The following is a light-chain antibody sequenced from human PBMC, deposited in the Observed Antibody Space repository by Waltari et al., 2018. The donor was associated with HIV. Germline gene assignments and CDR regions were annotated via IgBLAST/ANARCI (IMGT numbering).Light chain of an antibody. V-gene: IGKV4-1*01. CDR3: QQYYSSLMYT. J-gene: IGKJ2*01. CDR2: WAS. Sequence: DIVMTQSPDSLAVSLGERATINCKSSQSLLVISNNQNYLAWYQQKPGQSPRLLIYWASTRESGVPDRFSGSGSGTNFTLTINNLQAEDVAVYYCQQYYSSLMYTFGQGTKLEIK. CDR1: QSLLVISNNQNY.